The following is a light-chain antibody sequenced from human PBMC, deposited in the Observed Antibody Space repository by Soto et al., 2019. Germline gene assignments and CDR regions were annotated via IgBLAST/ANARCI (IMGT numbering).Light chain of an antibody. CDR2: SAS. V-gene: IGKV1-27*01. CDR3: QKYYSVPIT. Sequence: DIQMTQSPSSLSASVGDRVTITCRARQGITTSLAWFQQKPGKVPKLLIYSASTLQSGVPSRFSGSGSVTDFTLTISSLQPEDVATYYCQKYYSVPITFGPGTKVNI. CDR1: QGITTS. J-gene: IGKJ3*01.